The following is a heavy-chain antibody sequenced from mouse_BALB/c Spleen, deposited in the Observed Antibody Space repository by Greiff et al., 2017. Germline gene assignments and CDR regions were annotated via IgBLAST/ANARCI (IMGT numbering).Heavy chain of an antibody. CDR1: GFNIKDYY. D-gene: IGHD2-2*01. V-gene: IGHV14-1*02. CDR3: AYGYDGVFAY. Sequence: VQLQQSGAELVRPGALVTLSCKASGFNIKDYYMHWVKQRPEQGLEWIGWIDPENGNTIYDPKFPGKASITADTSSNTAYLQLSSLTSEDTAVYYCAYGYDGVFAYWGQGTLVTVSA. J-gene: IGHJ3*01. CDR2: IDPENGNT.